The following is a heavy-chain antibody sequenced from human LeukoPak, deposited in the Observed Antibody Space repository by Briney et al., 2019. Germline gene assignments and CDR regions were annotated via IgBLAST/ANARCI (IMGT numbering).Heavy chain of an antibody. CDR3: ASGPLASLHSFDI. V-gene: IGHV3-11*06. D-gene: IGHD3-3*02. Sequence: GGSLRLSCAASGFTFSDYYLSWIRQSPGRGLEWISYISSNSPYTTYADSVEGRFTVSRDNAKNSLYLQMNSLTAEDTAVYYCASGPLASLHSFDIWGQGTMVTVSS. J-gene: IGHJ3*02. CDR1: GFTFSDYY. CDR2: ISSNSPYT.